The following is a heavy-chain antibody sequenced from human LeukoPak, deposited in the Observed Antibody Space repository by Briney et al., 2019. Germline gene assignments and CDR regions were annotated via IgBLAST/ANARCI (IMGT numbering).Heavy chain of an antibody. CDR3: ARDRTDYVWGSYRYQGGFDP. CDR1: GGSISSYY. Sequence: PSETLSLTCTVSGGSISSYYWGWIRQPPGKGLEWIGSIYYSGSTYYNPSLKSRVTISVDTSKNQFSLKLSSVTAADTAVYYCARDRTDYVWGSYRYQGGFDPWGQGTLVTVSS. D-gene: IGHD3-16*02. CDR2: IYYSGST. V-gene: IGHV4-39*07. J-gene: IGHJ5*02.